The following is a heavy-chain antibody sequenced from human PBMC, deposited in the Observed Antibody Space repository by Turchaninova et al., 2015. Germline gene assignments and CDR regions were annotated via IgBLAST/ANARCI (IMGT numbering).Heavy chain of an antibody. J-gene: IGHJ4*02. CDR1: GYTFTSFV. Sequence: QVQLVQSGAEMKKPGASVKVSCKASGYTFTSFVISWVRQAPGQGLEWMGWISAYNANTNYAQNLQGRITINQKKHTETYTSTGYMELRTLRSDDTAVYYCARERRLRAIDYWGQGTLVTVSS. D-gene: IGHD4-17*01. CDR3: ARERRLRAIDY. CDR2: ISAYNANT. V-gene: IGHV1-18*04.